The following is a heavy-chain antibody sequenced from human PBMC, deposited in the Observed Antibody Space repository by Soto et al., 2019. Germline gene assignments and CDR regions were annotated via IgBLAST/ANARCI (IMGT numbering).Heavy chain of an antibody. J-gene: IGHJ4*02. CDR3: ARDFYGEYGFDY. D-gene: IGHD4-17*01. CDR2: ISSSGSDI. Sequence: EVQLVESGGGLVKPGGCLRLSCAASGFTFSRYSRNWVRQAPGKGLEWVSFISSSGSDIYYADSVKGRFTISRDNAKNSLYLQLNSLRAEDTAVYYCARDFYGEYGFDYWGQGTLVTVYS. V-gene: IGHV3-21*01. CDR1: GFTFSRYS.